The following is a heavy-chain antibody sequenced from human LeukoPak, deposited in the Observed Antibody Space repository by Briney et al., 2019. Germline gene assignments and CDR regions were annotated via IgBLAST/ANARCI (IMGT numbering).Heavy chain of an antibody. CDR3: ARDLGNYYDSSGFFDY. D-gene: IGHD3-22*01. CDR2: INHSGST. J-gene: IGHJ4*02. Sequence: PSETLSLTCAVYGGSLSGYYWSWIRQPPGKGLEWIGEINHSGSTNYNPSLKSRVTISVDTSKNQFSLKLSSVTAADTAVYYCARDLGNYYDSSGFFDYWGQGTLVTVSS. CDR1: GGSLSGYY. V-gene: IGHV4-34*01.